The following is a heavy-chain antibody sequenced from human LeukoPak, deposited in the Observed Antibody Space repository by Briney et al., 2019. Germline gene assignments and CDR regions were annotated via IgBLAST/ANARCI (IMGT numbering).Heavy chain of an antibody. CDR2: ISSSGSTI. Sequence: LSLTCTVSGGSISGYYWSWIRQAPGKGLEWVSYISSSGSTIYYADSVKGRFTISRDNAKNSLYLQMNSLRAEDTAVYYCARRNSSGWYVDYFDYWGQGTLVTVSS. CDR3: ARRNSSGWYVDYFDY. V-gene: IGHV3-11*01. CDR1: GGSISGYY. J-gene: IGHJ4*02. D-gene: IGHD6-19*01.